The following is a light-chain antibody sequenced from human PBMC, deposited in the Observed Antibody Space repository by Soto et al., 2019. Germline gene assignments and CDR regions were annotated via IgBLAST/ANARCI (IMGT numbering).Light chain of an antibody. Sequence: QSALTQPASVSGSPGQSITFSCTGTSSDVGGYNYVSWYQQHPGKAPKLMIYDVSRRPSGVSNRFSGSKSGNTASLTISGLQAEDEADYYCSSYASTSTPVVFGGGTKSPS. V-gene: IGLV2-14*03. J-gene: IGLJ2*01. CDR1: SSDVGGYNY. CDR2: DVS. CDR3: SSYASTSTPVV.